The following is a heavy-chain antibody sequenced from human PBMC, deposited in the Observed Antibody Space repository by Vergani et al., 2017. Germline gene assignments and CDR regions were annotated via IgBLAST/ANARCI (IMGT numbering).Heavy chain of an antibody. D-gene: IGHD5-24*01. J-gene: IGHJ3*02. CDR3: ARVPATMAWGAFDI. CDR2: IYTSGRT. CDR1: GGSISSGSYY. V-gene: IGHV4-61*02. Sequence: QVQLQESGPGLVKPSQTLSLTCTVSGGSISSGSYYWSWIRQPAGKGLEWIGRIYTSGRTNYNPSLKSRVTISVDTSKNQFSLKLRSVTAADTAVYYCARVPATMAWGAFDIWGQGTMVTVSS.